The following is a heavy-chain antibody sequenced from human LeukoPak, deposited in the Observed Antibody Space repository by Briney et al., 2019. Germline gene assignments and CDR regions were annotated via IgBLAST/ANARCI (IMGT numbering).Heavy chain of an antibody. CDR2: IYTSGST. CDR3: ARHSLGDGYNPHFDY. V-gene: IGHV4-4*09. D-gene: IGHD5-24*01. Sequence: SETLSLTCTVSGGSISRYYWSWIRQPPAKGLEGIGYIYTSGSTNYNPSLKSRVTISVDTSKNQFSLKLSSVTAADTAVYYCARHSLGDGYNPHFDYWGQGTLVTVSS. CDR1: GGSISRYY. J-gene: IGHJ4*02.